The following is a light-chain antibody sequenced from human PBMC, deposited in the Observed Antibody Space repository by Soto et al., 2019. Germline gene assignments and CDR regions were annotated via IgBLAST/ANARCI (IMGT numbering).Light chain of an antibody. CDR2: WAS. CDR3: QQYYTTPHT. J-gene: IGKJ2*01. V-gene: IGKV4-1*01. Sequence: VMTQSPDSLAVSLGERATINCKSSQSVLYSSNNKNYLAWYQHKAGQPPRLLIYWASTRESGVPDRFSGSGSGSEFTLTISSLQAEDVAVYYCQQYYTTPHTFGRGTKLELK. CDR1: QSVLYSSNNKNY.